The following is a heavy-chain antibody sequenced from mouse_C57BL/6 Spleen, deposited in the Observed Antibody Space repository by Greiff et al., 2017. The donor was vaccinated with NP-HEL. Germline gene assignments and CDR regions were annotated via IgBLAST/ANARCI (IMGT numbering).Heavy chain of an antibody. CDR3: ARYDYGWYFDV. V-gene: IGHV14-2*01. CDR1: GFNIKDYS. CDR2: IDPEDGET. D-gene: IGHD2-4*01. J-gene: IGHJ1*03. Sequence: VQLQQSGAELVKPGASVKLSCTASGFNIKDYSMHWVKQRTEQGLEWIGRIDPEDGETKSAPEFQGKATITADTSSNTAYLQLSSLTSEDTAVYYCARYDYGWYFDVGGTGTTVTVSS.